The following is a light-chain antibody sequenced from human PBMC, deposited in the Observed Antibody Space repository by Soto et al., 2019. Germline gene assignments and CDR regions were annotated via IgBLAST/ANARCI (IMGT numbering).Light chain of an antibody. CDR2: SFS. Sequence: QSALEQPPSASATPGQGVIISCSGGSSNIGSNPVNWYRQVPGTAPKLVIYSFSRRPSGVPDRISGSKSATSASLAIRGLQSEDEADYYCAAWDDSLNGYVFGTGTKVTVL. J-gene: IGLJ1*01. CDR3: AAWDDSLNGYV. CDR1: SSNIGSNP. V-gene: IGLV1-44*01.